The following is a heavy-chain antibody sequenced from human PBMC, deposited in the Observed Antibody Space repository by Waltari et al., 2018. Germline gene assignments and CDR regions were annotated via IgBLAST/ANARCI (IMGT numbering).Heavy chain of an antibody. Sequence: QVQLQESGPGLVKPSETLSLTCTVSGGSISSYYWSWIRQPPGKGLEWIGYIYYSGSTNYNPSLKSRGTISVDTSKNQFSLKLSSVTAADTAVYYCASSTSTIFGVVAIDYWGQGTLVTVSS. D-gene: IGHD3-3*01. V-gene: IGHV4-59*01. CDR3: ASSTSTIFGVVAIDY. CDR2: IYYSGST. J-gene: IGHJ4*02. CDR1: GGSISSYY.